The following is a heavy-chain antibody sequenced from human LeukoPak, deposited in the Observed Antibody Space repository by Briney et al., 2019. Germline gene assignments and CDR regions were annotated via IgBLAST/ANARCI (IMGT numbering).Heavy chain of an antibody. D-gene: IGHD6-6*01. CDR3: ARIEYSSSSRVFGYFDY. V-gene: IGHV3-33*08. J-gene: IGHJ4*02. CDR2: IWYDGSNK. CDR1: AFIFTSHS. Sequence: GGSLRLSCAASAFIFTSHSLSWVRQAPGKGLEWVAVIWYDGSNKYYADSVKGRFTISRDNSKNTLYLQMNSLRAEDTAVYYCARIEYSSSSRVFGYFDYWGQGTLVTVSS.